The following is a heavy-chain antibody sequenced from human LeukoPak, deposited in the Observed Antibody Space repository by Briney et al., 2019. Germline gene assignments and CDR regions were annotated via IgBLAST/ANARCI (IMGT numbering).Heavy chain of an antibody. J-gene: IGHJ4*02. CDR2: ISSESGTI. CDR3: AREGRLRPSHIDY. V-gene: IGHV3-48*04. Sequence: PGGSLRLSCAASGFTFSSYSMNWVRQAPGKGLEWISYISSESGTIYYTDSVRGRFTISRDNAKSTLSLQMNSLRAEDTAVYYCAREGRLRPSHIDYWGQGTLVTVSS. D-gene: IGHD2-15*01. CDR1: GFTFSSYS.